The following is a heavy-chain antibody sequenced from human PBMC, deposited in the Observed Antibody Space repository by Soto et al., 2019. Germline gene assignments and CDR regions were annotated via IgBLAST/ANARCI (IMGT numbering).Heavy chain of an antibody. CDR1: GASVSSYY. D-gene: IGHD2-2*01. CDR2: LYTSGVA. J-gene: IGHJ5*02. Sequence: PSETLSLTCNVSGASVSSYYWTWILQPAGKGLEWIGRLYTSGVANYNPSLASRVSMTTDTSTTTAYMELRSLRSDDTAVYYCARVVPGAEAWFGPWGQGTLVTVSS. V-gene: IGHV4-4*07. CDR3: ARVVPGAEAWFGP.